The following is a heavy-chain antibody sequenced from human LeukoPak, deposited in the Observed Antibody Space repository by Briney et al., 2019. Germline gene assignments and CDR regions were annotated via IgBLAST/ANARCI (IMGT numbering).Heavy chain of an antibody. J-gene: IGHJ4*02. CDR1: GGSISSGGYY. CDR2: IYHSGST. D-gene: IGHD1-14*01. CDR3: ARAPAPSLRKARYDY. V-gene: IGHV4-30-2*01. Sequence: PSETLSLTCTVSGGSISSGGYYWSWIRQPPGKGLEWIGYIYHSGSTYYNPSLKSRVTISVDRSKNQFSLKLSSVTAADTAVYYCARAPAPSLRKARYDYWGQGTLVTVSS.